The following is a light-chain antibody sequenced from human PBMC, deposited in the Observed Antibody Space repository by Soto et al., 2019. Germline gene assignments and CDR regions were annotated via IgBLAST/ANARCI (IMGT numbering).Light chain of an antibody. Sequence: QSFLTQPPSVSGAPGQRVTISCTGSNSNIGAGYDVHWYQHIPGTAPKLLIYGNNNRPSGVPGRFSGSNSGTSASLAITGLQAEDEAEYYCQSYDRSLSGSYVFGTGTKVTVL. J-gene: IGLJ1*01. CDR2: GNN. CDR3: QSYDRSLSGSYV. V-gene: IGLV1-40*01. CDR1: NSNIGAGYD.